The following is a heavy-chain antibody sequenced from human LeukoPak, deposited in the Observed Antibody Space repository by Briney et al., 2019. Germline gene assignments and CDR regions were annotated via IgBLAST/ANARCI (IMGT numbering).Heavy chain of an antibody. CDR1: GFTFSNYG. CDR3: ARENLLGGFFDY. J-gene: IGHJ4*02. D-gene: IGHD5-12*01. CDR2: IWYDGSNK. V-gene: IGHV3-33*01. Sequence: PGGSLRLSCAASGFTFSNYGMHWVRQAPGKGLEWVAVIWYDGSNKYYADSVKGRSTFSRDNSKNTLYLQMNSLRAEDTAVYYCARENLLGGFFDYWGQGILVTVSS.